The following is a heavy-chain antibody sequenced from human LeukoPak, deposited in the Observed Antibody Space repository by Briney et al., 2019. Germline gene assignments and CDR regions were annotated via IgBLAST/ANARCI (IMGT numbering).Heavy chain of an antibody. J-gene: IGHJ6*03. CDR1: GGSFSGYY. Sequence: KTSETLSLTCAVYGGSFSGYYWSWIRQPPGKGLEWIGEINHSGSTNYNPSLKSRVTISVDTSKNQFSLKLSSVTAADTAVYYCASRADILTGYFVLWANYYYYMDVWGKGTTVTISS. V-gene: IGHV4-34*01. CDR2: INHSGST. CDR3: ASRADILTGYFVLWANYYYYMDV. D-gene: IGHD3-9*01.